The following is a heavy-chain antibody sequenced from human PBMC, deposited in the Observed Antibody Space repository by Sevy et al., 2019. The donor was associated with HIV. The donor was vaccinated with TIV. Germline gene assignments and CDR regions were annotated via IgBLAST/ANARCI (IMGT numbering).Heavy chain of an antibody. J-gene: IGHJ4*02. CDR2: IYHTGKT. Sequence: LETLSLTCTVSGGSIASSTYYWAWIRQPPGKGLEWIGSIYHTGKTYYSPSLESRLTISADTSKDQFSLRLTSVAAADTAVYYCARQSQRGKVAVPAQAHFFDYWGQGTLVTVSS. CDR1: GGSIASSTYY. V-gene: IGHV4-39*01. D-gene: IGHD2-21*02. CDR3: ARQSQRGKVAVPAQAHFFDY.